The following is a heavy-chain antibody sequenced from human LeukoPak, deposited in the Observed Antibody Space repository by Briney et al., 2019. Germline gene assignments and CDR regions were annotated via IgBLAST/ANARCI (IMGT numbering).Heavy chain of an antibody. Sequence: SETLSLTCTVSDVSISSHYRSWIRQPPGKGLEWIGYIYYNGNTNHNPSLKSRVTISVDTSKNQFSLKLSSVTAADTAVYYCATLPASTPGPFDYWGQGTLVTVSS. J-gene: IGHJ4*02. CDR3: ATLPASTPGPFDY. V-gene: IGHV4-59*11. D-gene: IGHD2-2*02. CDR1: DVSISSHY. CDR2: IYYNGNT.